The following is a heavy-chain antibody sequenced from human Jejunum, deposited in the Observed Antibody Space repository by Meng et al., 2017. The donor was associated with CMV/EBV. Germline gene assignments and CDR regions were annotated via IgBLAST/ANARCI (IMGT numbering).Heavy chain of an antibody. CDR2: IRSKTDGGTV. V-gene: IGHV3-15*01. CDR1: GVTFSTAW. Sequence: GRLVESGVGLVTPGWSLCITFARFGVTFSTAWRSWVRQAPGKGLEWVGRIRSKTDGGTVDYAAPVKGRFTISRDDSKTTLYLEMISLNTEDTGVYYCTGAGRYVFSRSFWGQGTLVTVSS. D-gene: IGHD6-13*01. CDR3: TGAGRYVFSRSF. J-gene: IGHJ4*02.